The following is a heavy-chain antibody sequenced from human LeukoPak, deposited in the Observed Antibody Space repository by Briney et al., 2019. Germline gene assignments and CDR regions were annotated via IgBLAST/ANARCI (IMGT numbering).Heavy chain of an antibody. CDR2: IYYSGST. Sequence: SETLSLTCTVSGGSISSGGYYWSWIRQHPGKGLEWIGYIYYSGSTYYNPPLKSRVTISVDTSKNQFSLKLSSVTAADTAVYYCARGATKMTTVTPRPYYYMDVWGKGTTVTVSS. CDR3: ARGATKMTTVTPRPYYYMDV. V-gene: IGHV4-31*03. D-gene: IGHD4-11*01. J-gene: IGHJ6*03. CDR1: GGSISSGGYY.